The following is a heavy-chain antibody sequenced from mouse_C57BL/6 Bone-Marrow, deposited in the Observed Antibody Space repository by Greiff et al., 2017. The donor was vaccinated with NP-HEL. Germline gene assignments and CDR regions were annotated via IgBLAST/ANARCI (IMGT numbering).Heavy chain of an antibody. Sequence: EVKLMESGGDLVKPGGSLKLSCAASGFTFSSYGMSWVRQTPDKRLEWVATISSGGSYTYYPDSVKGRFTISRDNAKNTLYLQMSSLKSEDTAMDYCARQCGSIYFDYWGQGTTLTVSS. CDR1: GFTFSSYG. J-gene: IGHJ2*01. CDR2: ISSGGSYT. V-gene: IGHV5-6*01. CDR3: ARQCGSIYFDY.